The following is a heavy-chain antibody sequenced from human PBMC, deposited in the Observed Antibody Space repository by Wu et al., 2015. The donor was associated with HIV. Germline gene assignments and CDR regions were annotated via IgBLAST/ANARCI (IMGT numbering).Heavy chain of an antibody. CDR2: INPNSGAT. V-gene: IGHV1-2*02. CDR3: ARAPTGTTPFDY. Sequence: QVQLVQSGAEVKKPGASVKVSCKASGYTFTGYYMHWVRQAPGQGLEWMGWINPNSGATNYVQKFQGRVTMTRDTSISTAYMELSSLRSDDTAVYYCARAPTGTTPFDYWGRGTLVTVSS. CDR1: GYTFTGYY. J-gene: IGHJ4*01. D-gene: IGHD1-1*01.